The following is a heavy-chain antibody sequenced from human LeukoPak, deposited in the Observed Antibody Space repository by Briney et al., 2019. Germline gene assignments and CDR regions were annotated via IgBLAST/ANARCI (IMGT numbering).Heavy chain of an antibody. J-gene: IGHJ4*02. D-gene: IGHD2-21*02. CDR3: ARSTYCGGDCYAPDY. CDR1: GFTFSSYG. V-gene: IGHV3-33*01. Sequence: PGGSLSLSCAASGFTFSSYGMHWVRQAPGKGLEWVAVIWYDGSNKYYADSVKGRFTISRDNSKNTLYLQMNSLRAEDTAVYYCARSTYCGGDCYAPDYWGQGTLVTVSS. CDR2: IWYDGSNK.